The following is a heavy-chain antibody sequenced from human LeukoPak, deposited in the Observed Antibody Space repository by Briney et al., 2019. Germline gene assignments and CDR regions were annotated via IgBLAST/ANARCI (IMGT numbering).Heavy chain of an antibody. CDR1: GYTFTGYY. D-gene: IGHD1-26*01. V-gene: IGHV1-46*01. Sequence: ASVKVSCKASGYTFTGYYMHWVRQAPGQGLEWMGLINPTDGSTGYAQKFQGRVTMTTDTSTSTDYMELSSLRSEDTAIYYCARDNSVGDNAWWFDPWGQGTLVTVSS. CDR2: INPTDGST. J-gene: IGHJ5*02. CDR3: ARDNSVGDNAWWFDP.